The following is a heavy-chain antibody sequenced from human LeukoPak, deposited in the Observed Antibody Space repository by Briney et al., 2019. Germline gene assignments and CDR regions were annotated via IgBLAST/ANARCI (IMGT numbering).Heavy chain of an antibody. CDR1: GGSISSGGYY. D-gene: IGHD4-23*01. V-gene: IGHV4-31*03. CDR2: IYYSGST. Sequence: SETLSLTCTVSGGSISSGGYYWSWTRQHPGKGLEWIGYIYYSGSTYYNPSLKSRVTISVDTSKNQFSLKLSSVTAADTAVYYCAREYTVEEGYFDYWGQGTLVTVSS. CDR3: AREYTVEEGYFDY. J-gene: IGHJ4*02.